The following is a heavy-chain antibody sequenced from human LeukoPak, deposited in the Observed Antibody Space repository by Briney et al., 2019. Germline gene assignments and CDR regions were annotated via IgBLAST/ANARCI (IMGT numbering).Heavy chain of an antibody. CDR3: ARGPRLYCSGGSCFHYFQH. CDR2: INHSGST. V-gene: IGHV4-34*01. CDR1: GGSFSGYY. D-gene: IGHD2-15*01. Sequence: SETLSLTCAVYGGSFSGYYWSWIRQPPGKGLEWIGEINHSGSTNYNPFLKSRVTISVDTSKNQFSLKLSSVTAADTAVYYCARGPRLYCSGGSCFHYFQHWGQGTLVTVSS. J-gene: IGHJ1*01.